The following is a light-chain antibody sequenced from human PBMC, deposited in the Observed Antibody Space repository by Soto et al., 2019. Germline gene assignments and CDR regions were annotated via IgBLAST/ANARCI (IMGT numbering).Light chain of an antibody. CDR3: KSYAGRNTHV. V-gene: IGLV2-8*01. CDR1: KSDIGVYDF. Sequence: QSVLTQPASASGSPGQSVTISCAGTKSDIGVYDFVSWYQHHPGKAPRLIIYEVGQRPSGVPDRFSGSKSGNTASLTVSGLQAADEGDYFCKSYAGRNTHVFGSGTKLTVL. J-gene: IGLJ1*01. CDR2: EVG.